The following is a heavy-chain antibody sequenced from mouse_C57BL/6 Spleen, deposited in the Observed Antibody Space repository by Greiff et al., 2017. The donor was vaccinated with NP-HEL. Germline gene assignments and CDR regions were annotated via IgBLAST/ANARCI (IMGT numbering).Heavy chain of an antibody. D-gene: IGHD1-1*01. CDR2: IDPENGDT. V-gene: IGHV14-4*01. Sequence: EVQLQQSGAELVRPGASVKLSCTASGFNIKDDYMHWVKQRPEQGLEWIGWIDPENGDTEYASKFQGKATITADTSSNTAYLQLSSLTSEDTAVYYCTTSTYYYGSAWFAYWGQGTLVTVSA. CDR1: GFNIKDDY. J-gene: IGHJ3*01. CDR3: TTSTYYYGSAWFAY.